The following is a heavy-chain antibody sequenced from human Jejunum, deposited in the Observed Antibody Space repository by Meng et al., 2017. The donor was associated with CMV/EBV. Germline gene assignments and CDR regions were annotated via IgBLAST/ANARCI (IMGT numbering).Heavy chain of an antibody. V-gene: IGHV4-4*07. CDR3: ARIGVATTFDY. Sequence: QVPLQESGPGLVKPSETLSLTCTVSGDSIRDYFWTWIRQPAGKGLEWIARVYSTGTTDYNPSLKSRVTMSVDVSKNQFSLKLNSVTAADTAVYYCARIGVATTFDYWGQGTLVTVSS. CDR1: GDSIRDYF. D-gene: IGHD5-12*01. CDR2: VYSTGTT. J-gene: IGHJ4*02.